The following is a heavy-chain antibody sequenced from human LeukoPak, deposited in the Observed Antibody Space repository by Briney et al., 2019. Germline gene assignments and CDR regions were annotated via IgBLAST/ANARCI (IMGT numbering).Heavy chain of an antibody. J-gene: IGHJ4*02. CDR1: GFTFSDYY. CDR3: ARGRGYFDWLLYYFDY. D-gene: IGHD3-9*01. Sequence: GRSLRLSCAASGFTFSDYYMSWIRQAPGKGLEWVSYISSSGSTIYYADSVKGRFTISRDSAKNSLYLQMNSLRAEDTAVYYCARGRGYFDWLLYYFDYWGQGTLVTVSS. CDR2: ISSSGSTI. V-gene: IGHV3-11*04.